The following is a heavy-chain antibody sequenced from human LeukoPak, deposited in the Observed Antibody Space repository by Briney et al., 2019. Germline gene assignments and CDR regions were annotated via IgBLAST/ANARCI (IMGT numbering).Heavy chain of an antibody. D-gene: IGHD1-26*01. CDR3: AREPTAVGL. Sequence: GGSLRLSCAASGFTFSSYGMHWVRQAPGKGLEWVANIEGDGSEKNYVDSVKGRFTISRDNARNSLYLQMNSLRAEDTAVYFCAREPTAVGLWGQGTLVTVSS. CDR1: GFTFSSYG. J-gene: IGHJ4*02. V-gene: IGHV3-7*01. CDR2: IEGDGSEK.